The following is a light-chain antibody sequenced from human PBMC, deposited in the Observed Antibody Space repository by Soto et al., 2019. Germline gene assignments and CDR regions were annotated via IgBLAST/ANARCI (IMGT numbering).Light chain of an antibody. CDR1: QRITSY. CDR3: QQRSDWQYT. CDR2: DAT. Sequence: EVVLTQSPATLSLSPGERATLSCRASQRITSYLAWYQQKPGQAPRLLIYDATNRATGVPARFSGSRSGKDFTLTISSLQPEDFAVYFCQQRSDWQYTFGQGTKVEL. V-gene: IGKV3-11*01. J-gene: IGKJ2*01.